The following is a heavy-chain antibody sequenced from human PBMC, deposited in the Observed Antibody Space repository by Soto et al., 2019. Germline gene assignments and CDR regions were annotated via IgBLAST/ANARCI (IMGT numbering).Heavy chain of an antibody. V-gene: IGHV3-33*01. Sequence: GGSLRLSCAASGFTFSNYGMHWVRQAPGKGLEWVAVIWYDGSNKYYADSVKGRFSISRDKSKNTLYLQMNSLRAEDTAVYYCARDLSGSYPPANQFDYWGQGTLVTVS. D-gene: IGHD1-26*01. CDR1: GFTFSNYG. J-gene: IGHJ4*02. CDR3: ARDLSGSYPPANQFDY. CDR2: IWYDGSNK.